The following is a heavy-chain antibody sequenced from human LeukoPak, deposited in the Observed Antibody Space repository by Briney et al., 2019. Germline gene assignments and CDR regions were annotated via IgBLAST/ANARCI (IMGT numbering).Heavy chain of an antibody. CDR2: IYYSGST. V-gene: IGHV4-31*03. CDR3: ARRPLLYGGNSFLAFDI. J-gene: IGHJ3*02. D-gene: IGHD4-23*01. CDR1: GGSISSGGYY. Sequence: PSGTLSLTCTVSGGSISSGGYYWSWLRQHPGTGLEWIGYIYYSGSTYYNPSLKSRVTISVDTSKNQFSLKLSSVTAADTAVYYCARRPLLYGGNSFLAFDIWGQGTMVTVSS.